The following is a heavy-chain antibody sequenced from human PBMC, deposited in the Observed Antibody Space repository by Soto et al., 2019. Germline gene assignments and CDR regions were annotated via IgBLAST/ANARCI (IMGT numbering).Heavy chain of an antibody. D-gene: IGHD3-22*01. J-gene: IGHJ4*02. CDR2: IYYSGST. Sequence: SQTRSLACTVGGGSISRWYLSWLQQPPGKGLEWIGYIYYSGSTNYNPSLKSRVTISVDTSKNQFSLKLSSVTAADTAVYYCARARGDYDSRGSRELGANTLDYCGQGTLVTVSS. CDR1: GGSISRWY. V-gene: IGHV4-59*01. CDR3: ARARGDYDSRGSRELGANTLDY.